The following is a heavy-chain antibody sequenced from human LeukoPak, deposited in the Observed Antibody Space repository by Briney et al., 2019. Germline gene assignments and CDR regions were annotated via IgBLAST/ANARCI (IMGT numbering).Heavy chain of an antibody. V-gene: IGHV1-2*02. CDR1: GYTFTGYY. D-gene: IGHD1-26*01. CDR3: ARAASIVGATRGEWFDP. CDR2: INPNGGGT. J-gene: IGHJ5*02. Sequence: GASVKVSCKASGYTFTGYYMHWVRQAPGQGLEWMGWINPNGGGTNYAQKFQGRVTMTRDTSISTAYMELSRLRSDDTAVYYCARAASIVGATRGEWFDPWGQGTLVTVSS.